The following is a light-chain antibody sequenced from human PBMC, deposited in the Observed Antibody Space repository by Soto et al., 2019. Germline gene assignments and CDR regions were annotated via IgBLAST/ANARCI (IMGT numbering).Light chain of an antibody. CDR3: QVWVSSSDHYV. J-gene: IGLJ1*01. CDR1: NIGSKS. Sequence: SYALTQPPSVSVAPGKTARITCGGNNIGSKSVHWYQQKPGQAPVLVIYYDSDRPSGIPERFSGSNSGNTATLTISRVEAGDEADYYCQVWVSSSDHYVFGTGTKVTVL. V-gene: IGLV3-21*04. CDR2: YDS.